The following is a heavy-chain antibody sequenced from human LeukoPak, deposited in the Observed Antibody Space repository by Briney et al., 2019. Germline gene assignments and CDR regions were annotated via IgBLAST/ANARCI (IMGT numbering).Heavy chain of an antibody. CDR1: GGSISSRSYY. Sequence: SETLSLTCTVSGGSISSRSYYWGWIRQPPGKGLKWNGSIYYTGSTYYNPSLMSRVTISVDTSKNQFSLKLSSVTAADTAVYYCARHTYSSGYINWFDPWGQGTPVTVSS. J-gene: IGHJ5*02. V-gene: IGHV4-39*01. CDR3: ARHTYSSGYINWFDP. CDR2: IYYTGST. D-gene: IGHD6-19*01.